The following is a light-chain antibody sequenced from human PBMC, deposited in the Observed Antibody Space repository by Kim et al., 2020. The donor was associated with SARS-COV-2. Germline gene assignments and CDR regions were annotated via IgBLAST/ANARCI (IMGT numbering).Light chain of an antibody. V-gene: IGKV1-39*01. CDR3: QHTFNTPRT. CDR2: DAS. Sequence: SASVGDRVTITGRASKNIKNFLGCYQQKPGKAPKLLIYDASRVHTEVPPRFGGSGFGTDFTLTISSLQPEDFATYYCQHTFNTPRTFGQGTKLEI. J-gene: IGKJ2*01. CDR1: KNIKNF.